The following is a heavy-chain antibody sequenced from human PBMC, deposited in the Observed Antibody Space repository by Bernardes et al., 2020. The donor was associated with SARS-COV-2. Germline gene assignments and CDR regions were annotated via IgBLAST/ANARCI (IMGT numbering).Heavy chain of an antibody. CDR2: IRSDGSDK. Sequence: GGSLRLSCAVSGLNFSVDGVHWVRQAPGKGLEWVAFIRSDGSDKNYAESVKGRFTISRDNLNNTVYLQMDNLRDDDTALYYCARAEKMGFSGYGKRYNSDLDVWGQGTTVTVSS. CDR3: ARAEKMGFSGYGKRYNSDLDV. D-gene: IGHD5-12*01. V-gene: IGHV3-30*02. J-gene: IGHJ6*02. CDR1: GLNFSVDG.